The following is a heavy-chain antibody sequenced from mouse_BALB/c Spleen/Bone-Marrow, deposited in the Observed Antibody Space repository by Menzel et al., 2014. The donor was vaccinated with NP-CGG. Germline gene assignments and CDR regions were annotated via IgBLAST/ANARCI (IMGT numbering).Heavy chain of an antibody. D-gene: IGHD2-1*01. J-gene: IGHJ2*01. CDR3: AKRGNYGYFDY. CDR2: IWRGGST. V-gene: IGHV2-5-1*01. CDR1: GFSLTSYG. Sequence: QVQLQQSGPSLVQPSQSLSITCTVSGFSLTSYGVHWVRQSPGKGLGWLGVIWRGGSTDYNAAFMSRLSITKDNSRSQVFFKMNSLQADDTAIYYCAKRGNYGYFDYWGQGTTLTVSS.